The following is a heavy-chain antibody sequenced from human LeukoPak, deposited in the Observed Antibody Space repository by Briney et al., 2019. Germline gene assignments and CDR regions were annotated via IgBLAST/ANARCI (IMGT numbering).Heavy chain of an antibody. V-gene: IGHV1-18*01. D-gene: IGHD4-17*01. CDR3: ARGLTTVYNWFDP. Sequence: ASVTVSCKASGYSFTSYGISWVRQAPGQGLEWVGWSNPYNGNTNYGQKFRGRVSMTTDTSTYTAFMELMSLTSDDTAVYYCARGLTTVYNWFDPWGQGTLVTVSS. CDR2: SNPYNGNT. J-gene: IGHJ5*02. CDR1: GYSFTSYG.